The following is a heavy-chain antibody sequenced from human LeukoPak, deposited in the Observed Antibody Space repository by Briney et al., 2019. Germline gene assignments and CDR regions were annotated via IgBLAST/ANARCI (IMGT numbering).Heavy chain of an antibody. D-gene: IGHD1-14*01. Sequence: GGSLRLSCAASGFTFSSYSMNWVRQAPGKGLEWVSSISSSSSYIYYADSVKGRFTISRDNAKNSLYLQMNSLRAGDTAVYYCARAEAREDAFDIWGQGTMVTVSS. J-gene: IGHJ3*02. CDR2: ISSSSSYI. CDR3: ARAEAREDAFDI. CDR1: GFTFSSYS. V-gene: IGHV3-21*01.